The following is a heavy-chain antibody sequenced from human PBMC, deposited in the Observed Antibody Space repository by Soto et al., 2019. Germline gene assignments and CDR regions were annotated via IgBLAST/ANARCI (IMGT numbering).Heavy chain of an antibody. Sequence: EVQLVESGGGLVQPGGSLRLSCAASGFTFSDHDMDWVRQAPGKGLEWVGRSRNKGNSYITKYAASVKGKISLSRDDSKNSVYLQMDSLKFEDTAVYYCGRAGYAHGTDVWGQGTTVIVSS. CDR1: GFTFSDHD. J-gene: IGHJ6*02. CDR3: GRAGYAHGTDV. V-gene: IGHV3-72*01. CDR2: SRNKGNSYIT. D-gene: IGHD2-2*01.